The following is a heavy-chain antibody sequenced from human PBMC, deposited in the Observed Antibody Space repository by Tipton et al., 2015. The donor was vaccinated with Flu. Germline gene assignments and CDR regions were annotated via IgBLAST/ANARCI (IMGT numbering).Heavy chain of an antibody. J-gene: IGHJ6*03. CDR1: GGSISSSSCY. V-gene: IGHV4-39*07. Sequence: TLSLTCTASGGSISSSSCYWGWIRQPPGKGLEWIGSIYYSGSTYYNPSLKSRVAISVDTSKNQFSLKLSSVTAADTAVYYCARATEYSSSNYMDVWGKGTTVTVSS. CDR3: ARATEYSSSNYMDV. D-gene: IGHD6-6*01. CDR2: IYYSGST.